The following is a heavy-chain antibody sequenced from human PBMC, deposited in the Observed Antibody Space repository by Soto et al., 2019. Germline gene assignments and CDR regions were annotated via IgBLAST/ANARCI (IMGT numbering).Heavy chain of an antibody. D-gene: IGHD3-3*01. V-gene: IGHV3-74*01. J-gene: IGHJ4*02. CDR1: GFTFSNYW. Sequence: EVQLVESGGGSAQPGGSLRLSCAASGFTFSNYWIRWVRQAPGKGPMWVSRINGVGTYTNYADSVRGRFSISRDNSENTVYLQMNSLRAEDTAMYYCVRDFRSSDFWGQGTPVTVSS. CDR2: INGVGTYT. CDR3: VRDFRSSDF.